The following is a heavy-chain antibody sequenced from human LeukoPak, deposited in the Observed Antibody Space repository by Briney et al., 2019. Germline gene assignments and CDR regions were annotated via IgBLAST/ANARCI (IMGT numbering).Heavy chain of an antibody. CDR3: ARYSDGFDI. D-gene: IGHD2-15*01. Sequence: GGSLRLSCAASGFTFSSYEMNWVRQAPGKGLEWVSYISSSGSTIYYADSVKGRFTISRDNAKNSLYLQMNSMRAEDTAVYYCARYSDGFDIWGQGTMVTVSS. V-gene: IGHV3-48*03. CDR1: GFTFSSYE. J-gene: IGHJ3*02. CDR2: ISSSGSTI.